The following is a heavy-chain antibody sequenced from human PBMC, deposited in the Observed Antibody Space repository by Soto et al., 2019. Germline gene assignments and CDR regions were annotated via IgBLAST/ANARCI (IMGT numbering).Heavy chain of an antibody. CDR3: ARDPDYYGSGSYYNVNY. Sequence: LSETLSLSCAVSGGSISSSNWWSWVRQPPGKGLEWIGEIYHSGSTNYNPSLKSRVTISVDKSKNQFSLKLSSVTAADTAVYYCARDPDYYGSGSYYNVNYWGQGTLVTVS. V-gene: IGHV4-4*02. CDR2: IYHSGST. CDR1: GGSISSSNW. J-gene: IGHJ4*02. D-gene: IGHD3-10*01.